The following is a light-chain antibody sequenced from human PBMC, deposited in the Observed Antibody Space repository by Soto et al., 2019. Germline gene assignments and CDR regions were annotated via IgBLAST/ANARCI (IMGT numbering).Light chain of an antibody. CDR2: AAS. CDR3: QQYNDYPLT. Sequence: DIQMTHSPSTLSASVGDRVTITCRASQSISSWLAWYQQKPGKAPKLLISAASNLESGAPSRFSGSGSGTEFTLTISSLQPDDFATYHCQQYNDYPLTFGGGTKVDIK. CDR1: QSISSW. V-gene: IGKV1-5*01. J-gene: IGKJ4*01.